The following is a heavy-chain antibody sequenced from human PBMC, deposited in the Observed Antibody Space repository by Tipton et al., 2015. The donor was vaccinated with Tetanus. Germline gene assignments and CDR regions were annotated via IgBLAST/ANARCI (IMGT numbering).Heavy chain of an antibody. Sequence: TLSLTCTVSGGSISDKKYYWGWIRQPPGKGLEWTASIYFEGSTYYSPSLKSRVTIAVDTAQNLFSLRLTSVTAADTAVYYCARHLYGYWFDPWGQGALVTVSS. V-gene: IGHV4-39*01. J-gene: IGHJ5*02. CDR2: IYFEGST. CDR1: GGSISDKKYY. CDR3: ARHLYGYWFDP. D-gene: IGHD3-10*01.